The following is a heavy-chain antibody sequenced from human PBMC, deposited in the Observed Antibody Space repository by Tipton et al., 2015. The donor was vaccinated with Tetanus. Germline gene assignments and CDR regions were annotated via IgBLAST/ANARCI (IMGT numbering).Heavy chain of an antibody. CDR1: GGSISGYY. CDR3: ARSRGGTRDYYAIAY. Sequence: TLSLTCTVSGGSISGYYWTWMRQPPGKGLEWLGYIYYRGETNYNPSVSSRLTISLDTSKNQVSLRLTSVTAADTAVYCCARSRGGTRDYYAIAYWGQGTLVAVSS. V-gene: IGHV4-59*01. CDR2: IYYRGET. D-gene: IGHD1-26*01. J-gene: IGHJ4*02.